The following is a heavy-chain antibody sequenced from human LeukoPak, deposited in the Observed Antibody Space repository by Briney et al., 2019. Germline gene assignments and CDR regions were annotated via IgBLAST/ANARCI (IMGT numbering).Heavy chain of an antibody. CDR2: IYHSGST. CDR1: GGSFSGYY. CDR3: ARGVMITFGGVIENYYFDY. J-gene: IGHJ4*02. Sequence: SETLSLTCAVYGGSFSGYYWSWIRQPPGKGLEWIGYIYHSGSTYYNPSLKSRVTISVDRSKNQFSLKLSSVTAADTAVYYCARGVMITFGGVIENYYFDYWGQGTLVTVSS. D-gene: IGHD3-16*02. V-gene: IGHV4-34*01.